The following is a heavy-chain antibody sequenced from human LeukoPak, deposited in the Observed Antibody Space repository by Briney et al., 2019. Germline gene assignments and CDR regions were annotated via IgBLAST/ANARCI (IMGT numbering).Heavy chain of an antibody. CDR1: GGSISSYY. J-gene: IGHJ3*02. D-gene: IGHD3-3*01. Sequence: SETLSLTCTVSGGSISSYYWSWIRQPPGKGLEWIGYIYYSGSTNYNPSLKSRVTISVDTSKNQFSLKLSSVTAADTAVYYCARGRLIFFGVVIKHDAFDIWGQGTMVTVSS. CDR3: ARGRLIFFGVVIKHDAFDI. V-gene: IGHV4-59*01. CDR2: IYYSGST.